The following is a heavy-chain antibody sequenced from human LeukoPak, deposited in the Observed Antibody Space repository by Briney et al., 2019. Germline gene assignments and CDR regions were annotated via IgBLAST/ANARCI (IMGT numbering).Heavy chain of an antibody. V-gene: IGHV4-61*01. D-gene: IGHD2-2*02. CDR1: GGSISSSSYY. Sequence: PSETLSLTCSVSGGSISSSSYYWNWIRQPPGKGLEWIGYIYYSGSTNYNPSLKSRVTISVDTSKNQFSLKLSSVTAADTAVYYCARARLLYVHVGWFDPWGQGTLVTVSS. CDR3: ARARLLYVHVGWFDP. J-gene: IGHJ5*02. CDR2: IYYSGST.